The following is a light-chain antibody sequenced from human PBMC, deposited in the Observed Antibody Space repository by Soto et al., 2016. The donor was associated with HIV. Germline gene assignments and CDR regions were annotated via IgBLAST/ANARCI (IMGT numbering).Light chain of an antibody. V-gene: IGKV1-17*01. CDR1: QDINNN. CDR3: QHLNSFLPWT. Sequence: DIQMTQSPSSLSASVGDRVTITCQASQDINNNLNWFQQKPGKAPKLLIYAASTLHSGVPSRFSGSGSGTEFTLTISSLQPEDFAIYYCQHLNSFLPWTFGQGTKVEIK. J-gene: IGKJ1*01. CDR2: AAS.